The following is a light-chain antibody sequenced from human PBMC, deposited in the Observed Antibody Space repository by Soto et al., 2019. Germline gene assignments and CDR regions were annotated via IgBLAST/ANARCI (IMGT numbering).Light chain of an antibody. CDR1: QSIAHW. CDR2: YVX. J-gene: IGKJ3*01. Sequence: DIHMTQSPSTLSASVGARVTMPXRATQSIAHWLAWHPQKPVXXPKLXXXYVXSLGSGVPSRFRGSGSGRAFTLTLSSLQPDEFATYYCQQYNRYSTRTFGPGTKVDIK. CDR3: QQYNRYSTRT. V-gene: IGKV1-5*01.